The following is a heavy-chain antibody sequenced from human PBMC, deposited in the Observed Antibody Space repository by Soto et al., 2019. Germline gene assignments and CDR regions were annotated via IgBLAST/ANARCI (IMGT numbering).Heavy chain of an antibody. Sequence: ASVKVSCKASGYTFTSYDINWVRQATGQGLEWMGWMNPNSGNTGYAQKFQGRVTMTRNTSISTAYMELSSLRSEDTAVYYCARAVLLWFGEAKDLDYWGQGTLVTVSS. J-gene: IGHJ4*02. CDR1: GYTFTSYD. V-gene: IGHV1-8*01. D-gene: IGHD3-10*01. CDR3: ARAVLLWFGEAKDLDY. CDR2: MNPNSGNT.